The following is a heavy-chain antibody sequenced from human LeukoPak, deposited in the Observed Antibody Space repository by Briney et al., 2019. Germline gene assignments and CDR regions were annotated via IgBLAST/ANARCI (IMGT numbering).Heavy chain of an antibody. V-gene: IGHV3-23*01. CDR3: AKVALKDIVVVPAAPIDY. Sequence: GGSLRLSSAASGLTFSSYAMSWVRQAPGKGLEWVSAISGSGGSTYYADSVKGRFTISRDNSKNTLYLQMNSLRAEDTAVYYCAKVALKDIVVVPAAPIDYWGQGTLVTVSS. CDR2: ISGSGGST. CDR1: GLTFSSYA. D-gene: IGHD2-2*01. J-gene: IGHJ4*02.